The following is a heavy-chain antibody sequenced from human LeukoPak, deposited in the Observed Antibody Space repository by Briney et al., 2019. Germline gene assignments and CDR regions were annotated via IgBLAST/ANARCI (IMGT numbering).Heavy chain of an antibody. CDR2: IIPILGIA. D-gene: IGHD1-1*01. Sequence: SVKVSXKASGGTFSSYTISWVRQAPGQGLEWMGRIIPILGIANYAQKFQGRVTITADKSTSTAYMELSSLRSEDTAVYYCASLERRGYYYYYMDVWGKGTTVTVSS. CDR3: ASLERRGYYYYYMDV. J-gene: IGHJ6*03. V-gene: IGHV1-69*02. CDR1: GGTFSSYT.